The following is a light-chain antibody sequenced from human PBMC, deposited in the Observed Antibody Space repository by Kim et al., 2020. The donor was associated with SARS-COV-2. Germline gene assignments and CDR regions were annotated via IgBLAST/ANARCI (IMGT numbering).Light chain of an antibody. CDR2: GAS. Sequence: IVMTQSPVTLSVSPGERATLSCRASQSVSSNLVWYQQKPGQAPRLLIYGASIRATGTPDRFSGSGSGTEFSLTISSLQSEDFAVYYCQHYDNWPPLFTFGPGTKVDIK. CDR1: QSVSSN. CDR3: QHYDNWPPLFT. V-gene: IGKV3D-15*01. J-gene: IGKJ3*01.